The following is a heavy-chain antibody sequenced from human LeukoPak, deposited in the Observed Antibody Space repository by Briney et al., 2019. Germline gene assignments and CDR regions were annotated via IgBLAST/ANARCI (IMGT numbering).Heavy chain of an antibody. CDR2: IQQDGSAK. CDR3: ARFSLYDNSGYYSWLFDL. D-gene: IGHD3-22*01. V-gene: IGHV3-7*01. Sequence: PGGSLRLSCAASGFTFSTSWMSWVRQAPGKGLEWVANIQQDGSAKYYVDSVKGRFTISRDNAKNSLYLQMNSPRAEDTAVYYCARFSLYDNSGYYSWLFDLWGQGTVVTVSS. J-gene: IGHJ4*02. CDR1: GFTFSTSW.